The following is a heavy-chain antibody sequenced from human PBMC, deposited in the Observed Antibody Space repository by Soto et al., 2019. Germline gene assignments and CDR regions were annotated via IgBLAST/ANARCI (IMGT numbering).Heavy chain of an antibody. CDR1: GFTFSSYA. D-gene: IGHD3-3*01. V-gene: IGHV3-23*01. CDR3: ARLLEWLPLDYYMDV. Sequence: PGGSLSLSCAASGFTFSSYAMSWVRQAPGKGLEWVSAISGSGGSTYYADSVKGRFTISRDNSKNTLYLQMNSLRAEDTAVYYCARLLEWLPLDYYMDVWGKGTTVTVSS. J-gene: IGHJ6*03. CDR2: ISGSGGST.